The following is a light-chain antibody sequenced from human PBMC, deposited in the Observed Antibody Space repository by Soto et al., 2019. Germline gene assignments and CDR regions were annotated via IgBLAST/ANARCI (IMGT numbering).Light chain of an antibody. CDR1: SSNIGARYE. J-gene: IGLJ1*01. Sequence: QPVLTQPPSVSGAPGQRVTVSCTGSSSNIGARYEVHWYQQLPGTAPKLLIYGNSNRPSGVPDRFSGSKSGTSASLAITGLQAEEEADYYCQSYDSSLSGYVFGTGTKLTVL. V-gene: IGLV1-40*01. CDR3: QSYDSSLSGYV. CDR2: GNS.